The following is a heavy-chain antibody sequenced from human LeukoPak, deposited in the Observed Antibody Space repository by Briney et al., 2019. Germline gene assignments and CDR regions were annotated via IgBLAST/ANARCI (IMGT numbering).Heavy chain of an antibody. CDR3: AQVRDYYDSSGYFDY. Sequence: GGSLRLSCAASGFTFSSYAMSWVRQAPGKGLEWVSAISGSGGSTYYADSVKGRFTISRYNSKNTLYLQMNSLRAEDTAVYYCAQVRDYYDSSGYFDYWGQGTLVTFSS. CDR1: GFTFSSYA. V-gene: IGHV3-23*01. CDR2: ISGSGGST. D-gene: IGHD3-22*01. J-gene: IGHJ4*02.